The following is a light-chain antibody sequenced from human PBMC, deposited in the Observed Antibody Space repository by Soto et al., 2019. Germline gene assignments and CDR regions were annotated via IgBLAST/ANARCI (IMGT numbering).Light chain of an antibody. CDR3: QNYNSFSRYT. CDR2: DAS. Sequence: DIQMTQSPSTLSASVGDIVTITCRASQSINTWLAWYQQKPGKAPKLLIHDASSLENGVPSRFSGGGSATEFTLAIDRLQPDDFATYYCQNYNSFSRYTFGQGTKLEIK. V-gene: IGKV1-5*01. CDR1: QSINTW. J-gene: IGKJ2*01.